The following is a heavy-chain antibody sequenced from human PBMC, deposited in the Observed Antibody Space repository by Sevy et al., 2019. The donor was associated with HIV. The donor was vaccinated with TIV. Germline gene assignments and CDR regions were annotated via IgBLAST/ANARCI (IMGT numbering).Heavy chain of an antibody. J-gene: IGHJ4*02. V-gene: IGHV3-23*01. Sequence: GGSLRLSCAASGFTFSSYAMSWVRHAPGKGLEWVSAISGSGGSTYYADSAKGRFTISRDNSKNTLYLQMNSLRAEDTAVYYCAKDALYYDSSGYYRDYWGQGTLVTVSS. CDR1: GFTFSSYA. CDR2: ISGSGGST. D-gene: IGHD3-22*01. CDR3: AKDALYYDSSGYYRDY.